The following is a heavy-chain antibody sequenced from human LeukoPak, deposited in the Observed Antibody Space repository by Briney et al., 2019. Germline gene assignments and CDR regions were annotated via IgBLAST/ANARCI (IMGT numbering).Heavy chain of an antibody. Sequence: ASVKVSCKASGYTFTSYDINWVRQATGRGLEWMGWMNPNSGGTNYAQKFQGRVTMTRDTSISTAYMELSRLRSDDTAVYYCAREHDYWGQGTLVTVSS. V-gene: IGHV1-2*02. CDR1: GYTFTSYD. J-gene: IGHJ4*02. CDR3: AREHDY. CDR2: MNPNSGGT.